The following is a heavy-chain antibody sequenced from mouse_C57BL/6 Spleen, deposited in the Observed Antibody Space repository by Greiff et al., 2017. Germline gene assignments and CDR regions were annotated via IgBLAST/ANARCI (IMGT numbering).Heavy chain of an antibody. J-gene: IGHJ3*01. V-gene: IGHV1-85*01. Sequence: QVHVKQSGPELVKPGASVQLSCKASGYTFTSYDINWVKQRPGQGLEWIGWIYPRDGSTKYNEKFKGKATLTVDTSSSTAYMELHSLTSEDSAVYFCARDDYDEFAYWGQGTLVTVSA. D-gene: IGHD2-4*01. CDR2: IYPRDGST. CDR1: GYTFTSYD. CDR3: ARDDYDEFAY.